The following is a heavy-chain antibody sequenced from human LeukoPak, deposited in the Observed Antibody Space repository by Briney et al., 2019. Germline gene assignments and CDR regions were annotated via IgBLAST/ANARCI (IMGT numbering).Heavy chain of an antibody. D-gene: IGHD3-10*01. CDR2: ISYDGSNK. V-gene: IGHV3-30*18. J-gene: IGHJ4*02. CDR3: AKDSHRSGSGRPDDY. Sequence: PGGSLRLSCAASGFTFSSYAMSWVRQTPGKGLEWVAVISYDGSNKYYADSVKGRFTISRDNSKNTLYLQMNSLRAEDTAVYYCAKDSHRSGSGRPDDYWGQGTLVTVSS. CDR1: GFTFSSYA.